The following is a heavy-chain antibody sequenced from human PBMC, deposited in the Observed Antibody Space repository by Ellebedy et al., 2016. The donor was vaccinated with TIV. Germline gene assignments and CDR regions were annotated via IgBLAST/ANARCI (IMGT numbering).Heavy chain of an antibody. CDR2: IYVDGTT. CDR1: GFTVNSNY. J-gene: IGHJ3*02. Sequence: GESLKISCAVSGFTVNSNYMSWVRQAPGKGLEWVSSIYVDGTTYYADSVRGRVTISRDTSKNTLNLQINGLRAEDTAVYFCATETFIDVDLEVWGVFDMWGQGTMVAVSS. D-gene: IGHD1-1*01. V-gene: IGHV3-66*01. CDR3: ATETFIDVDLEVWGVFDM.